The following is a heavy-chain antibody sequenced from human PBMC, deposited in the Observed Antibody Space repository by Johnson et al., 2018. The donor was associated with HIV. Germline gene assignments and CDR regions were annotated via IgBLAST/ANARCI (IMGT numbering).Heavy chain of an antibody. CDR2: ISYDGSNK. CDR3: ARDRFPYYDFWSGYYRGAFDI. Sequence: QVQLVESGGGVVQPGRSLRLSCAASGFTFSSYAMHWVRQAPGKGLEWVAVISYDGSNKYYADSVKGRFTISRDNSRNTVYLQMNSLRAEDTAVYYCARDRFPYYDFWSGYYRGAFDIWGQGTMVTVSS. D-gene: IGHD3-3*01. J-gene: IGHJ3*02. V-gene: IGHV3-30-3*01. CDR1: GFTFSSYA.